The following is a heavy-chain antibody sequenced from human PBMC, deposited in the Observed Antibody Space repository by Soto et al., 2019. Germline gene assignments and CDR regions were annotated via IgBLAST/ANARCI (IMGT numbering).Heavy chain of an antibody. CDR3: ARPSTPHYYYGMDV. J-gene: IGHJ6*02. CDR2: IYPGDSDT. V-gene: IGHV5-51*01. Sequence: GESLKISCKGSGYNFATYWIAWVRQLPGKGPEWMGIIYPGDSDTSYSPSFQGQVTISVDKSISTAYLQWNSLKASDTAMYYCARPSTPHYYYGMDVWGQGTTVTVS. CDR1: GYNFATYW. D-gene: IGHD6-6*01.